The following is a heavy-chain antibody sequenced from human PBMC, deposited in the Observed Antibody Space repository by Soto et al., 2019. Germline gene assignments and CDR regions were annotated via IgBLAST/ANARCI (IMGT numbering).Heavy chain of an antibody. V-gene: IGHV1-18*04. Sequence: ASVKFSCKASGYTFTNYGISWVRQAPGQGLEWMGWISAYNGNTNYAQKLQGRVTMTTDTSTSTAYMELRSLRSDDTAVYYCARAPYDSSGYYFDYWGQGTLVTVSS. D-gene: IGHD3-22*01. J-gene: IGHJ4*02. CDR1: GYTFTNYG. CDR2: ISAYNGNT. CDR3: ARAPYDSSGYYFDY.